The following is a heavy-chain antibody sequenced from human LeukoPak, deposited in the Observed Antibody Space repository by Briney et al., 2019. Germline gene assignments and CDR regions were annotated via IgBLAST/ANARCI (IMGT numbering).Heavy chain of an antibody. J-gene: IGHJ4*02. CDR3: ARNPGENGYFYGWYPH. D-gene: IGHD6-19*01. CDR2: IKEDGNRR. CDR1: GFTFSSYW. V-gene: IGHV3-7*01. Sequence: PGGTLRLSCVASGFTFSSYWITCVRQAPRKRLEWVADIKEDGNRRHYLDSMNSRFTISRDNAKSSPSLHMHSLRAEYMTVYYCARNPGENGYFYGWYPHWGQGTLVSVS.